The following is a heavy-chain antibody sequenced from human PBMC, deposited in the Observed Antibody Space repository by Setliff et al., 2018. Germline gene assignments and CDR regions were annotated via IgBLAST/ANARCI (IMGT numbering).Heavy chain of an antibody. V-gene: IGHV3-7*01. CDR1: GLSYSNDW. CDR3: ARPRAEYIVGAYYFDY. D-gene: IGHD1-26*01. CDR2: INPHGTEK. J-gene: IGHJ4*02. Sequence: GSLRLSCTASGLSYSNDWVSWVRQAPGKGLEWLASINPHGTEKYYVDSVKGRFTISRDNDKNSLHLQMNSLRAEDTAVYYCARPRAEYIVGAYYFDYWGQGTLVTVSS.